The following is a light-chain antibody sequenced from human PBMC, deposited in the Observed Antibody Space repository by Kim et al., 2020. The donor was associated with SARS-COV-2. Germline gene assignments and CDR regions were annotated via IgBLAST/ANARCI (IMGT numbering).Light chain of an antibody. J-gene: IGLJ3*02. Sequence: GQSVAHTCTGTSRDVGSYDRVSWYQQPPGTAPKVMIYEVSNRPSGVPDRFSGSKAGNTASLTISGLQAEDEADYYCSSYTSSSTWVFGGGTQLTVL. CDR2: EVS. V-gene: IGLV2-18*02. CDR3: SSYTSSSTWV. CDR1: SRDVGSYDR.